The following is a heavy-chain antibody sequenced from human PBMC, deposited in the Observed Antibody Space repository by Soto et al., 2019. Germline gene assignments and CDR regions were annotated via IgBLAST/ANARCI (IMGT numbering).Heavy chain of an antibody. J-gene: IGHJ5*02. CDR3: ATERFRYFDWLSQDLFQP. CDR1: GYTLTELS. V-gene: IGHV1-24*01. D-gene: IGHD3-9*01. CDR2: FDPEDGET. Sequence: ASVKVSCKVSGYTLTELSMRWVRQAPGKGLEWMGGFDPEDGETIYAQKFQGRVTMTEDTSTDTAYMELSSLRSGDTAVYYCATERFRYFDWLSQDLFQPWGQGTLVTVSS.